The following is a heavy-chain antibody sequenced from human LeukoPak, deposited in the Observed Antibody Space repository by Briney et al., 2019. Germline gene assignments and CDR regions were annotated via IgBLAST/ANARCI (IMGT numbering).Heavy chain of an antibody. CDR2: IYYSGST. CDR1: DDSITIYY. J-gene: IGHJ4*02. D-gene: IGHD6-13*01. V-gene: IGHV4-59*01. CDR3: ARLLHPQSTSWFIDY. Sequence: SETLSLTCTVSDDSITIYYWTWLRQPPGKGLEWLGYIYYSGSTNYNPSLKSRVTILVDTSKNQFSLKLSSVTAADTAVYYCARLLHPQSTSWFIDYWGQGALVTVSS.